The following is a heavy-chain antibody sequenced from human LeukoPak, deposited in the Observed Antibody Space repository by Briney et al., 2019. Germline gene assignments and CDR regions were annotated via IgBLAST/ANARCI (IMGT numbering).Heavy chain of an antibody. V-gene: IGHV3-23*01. CDR2: ISGSGGST. CDR1: GFTFSSYA. Sequence: GGSLRLSCAASGFTFSSYAMSWVRQAPGKGLEWVSAISGSGGSTYYADSVKGRFTISRDNSKNTLYLQMNSLRAEDTAVYYCAKEQAMVRGVITPAALDYWGQGTLVTVSS. D-gene: IGHD3-10*01. J-gene: IGHJ4*02. CDR3: AKEQAMVRGVITPAALDY.